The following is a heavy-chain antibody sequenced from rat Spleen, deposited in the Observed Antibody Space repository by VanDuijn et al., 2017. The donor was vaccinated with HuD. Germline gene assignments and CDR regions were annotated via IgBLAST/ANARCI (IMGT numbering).Heavy chain of an antibody. Sequence: EVQLVESGGGLVQPGRSMKLSCAASGFTFSNYDMAWVRQAPEKGLEWVAYFSHDGGSNYYRDTVKGRFTISIDNAKSPLYLQMDSLRSEDTATYYCTTRYNNYFDYWGQGVMVTVSS. J-gene: IGHJ2*01. CDR1: GFTFSNYD. CDR2: FSHDGGSN. V-gene: IGHV5-27*01. D-gene: IGHD1-10*01. CDR3: TTRYNNYFDY.